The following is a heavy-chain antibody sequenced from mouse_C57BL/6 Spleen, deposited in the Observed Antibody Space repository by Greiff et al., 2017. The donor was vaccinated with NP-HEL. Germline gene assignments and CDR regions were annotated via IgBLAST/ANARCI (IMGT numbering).Heavy chain of an antibody. Sequence: EVQLQQSGPELVKPGASVKISCKASGYSFTDYNMNWVKQSNGKSLEWIGVINPNYGTTSYNQKFKGKATLTVDQSASTDYMQLNSLTSEASAIYDCEGFYYDYDGGFAYWGQGTLVTVSA. D-gene: IGHD2-4*01. CDR2: INPNYGTT. J-gene: IGHJ3*01. V-gene: IGHV1-39*01. CDR3: EGFYYDYDGGFAY. CDR1: GYSFTDYN.